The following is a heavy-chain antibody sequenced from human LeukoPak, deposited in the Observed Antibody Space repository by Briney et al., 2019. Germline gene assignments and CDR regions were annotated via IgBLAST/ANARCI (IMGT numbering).Heavy chain of an antibody. Sequence: GASVKVSCKASGYTFTSYAMHWVRQAPGQRLEWMGWINAGNGNTKYSQKFQGRVTITRDTSASTAYMGLSSLRSEDTAVYYCARASGITGTTWTPRGNWFDPWGQGTLVTVSS. D-gene: IGHD1-7*01. CDR3: ARASGITGTTWTPRGNWFDP. CDR1: GYTFTSYA. CDR2: INAGNGNT. J-gene: IGHJ5*02. V-gene: IGHV1-3*01.